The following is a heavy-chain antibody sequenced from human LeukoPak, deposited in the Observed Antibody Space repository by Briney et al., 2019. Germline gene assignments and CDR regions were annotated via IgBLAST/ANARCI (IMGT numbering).Heavy chain of an antibody. CDR3: VRDGHATTPFDY. D-gene: IGHD1-7*01. J-gene: IGHJ4*02. Sequence: GGSLRLSCAASGFTLSNYWMHWVRQAPGKGLVWVSRSTADGSNTAYADSVKGRFTISSDNAKNTLYLQMNSLRAEDTAVYYCVRDGHATTPFDYWGQGTLVTVSS. V-gene: IGHV3-74*01. CDR1: GFTLSNYW. CDR2: STADGSNT.